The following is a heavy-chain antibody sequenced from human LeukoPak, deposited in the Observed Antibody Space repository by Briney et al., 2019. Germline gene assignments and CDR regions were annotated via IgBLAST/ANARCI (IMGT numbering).Heavy chain of an antibody. CDR2: IGGGDDI. D-gene: IGHD7-27*01. J-gene: IGHJ4*02. Sequence: GGSLRLSCVASGFPFRDYAMYWVRQAPGKGLQWVAGIGGGDDIEYADSVRGRFTGSRDNSKNTLYLQMTSLRVEDTAVYYRTKDATPFNSLWDYFDSWGQGTLVTVSA. CDR1: GFPFRDYA. V-gene: IGHV3-23*01. CDR3: TKDATPFNSLWDYFDS.